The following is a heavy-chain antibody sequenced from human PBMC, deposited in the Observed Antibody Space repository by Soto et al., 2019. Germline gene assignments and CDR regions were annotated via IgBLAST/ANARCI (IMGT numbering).Heavy chain of an antibody. CDR1: GGSFSGYY. J-gene: IGHJ4*02. V-gene: IGHV4-34*01. Sequence: SETLSLTCAVYGGSFSGYYWSWNRQPPGKGLEWIGEINHSGSTNYNPSLKSRVTISVDTSKNQFSLKLSSVTAADTAVYYCARAITWIQLYRTVPYYFDYWGQGTLVTVSS. CDR2: INHSGST. CDR3: ARAITWIQLYRTVPYYFDY. D-gene: IGHD5-18*01.